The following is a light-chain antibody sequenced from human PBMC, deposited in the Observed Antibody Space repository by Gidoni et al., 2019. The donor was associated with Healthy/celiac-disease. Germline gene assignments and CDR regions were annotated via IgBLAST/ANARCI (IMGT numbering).Light chain of an antibody. CDR3: QQYGSSQWT. J-gene: IGKJ1*01. Sequence: ELVLTQSPATLSLSPGARATLSCGASQSVSSSYLAWYQQKPGLAPRLLIYDASSRATGIPDRFSGSGSGTDFTLTISRLEPEDFAVYYCQQYGSSQWTFGQGTKVEIK. CDR1: QSVSSSY. CDR2: DAS. V-gene: IGKV3D-20*01.